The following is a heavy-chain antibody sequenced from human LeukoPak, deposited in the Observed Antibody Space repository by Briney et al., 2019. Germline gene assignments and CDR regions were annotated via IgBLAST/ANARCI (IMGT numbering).Heavy chain of an antibody. CDR3: AKDLNRYCSGGSCYFYDY. V-gene: IGHV3-33*06. CDR1: GFTFSSYG. D-gene: IGHD2-15*01. J-gene: IGHJ4*02. CDR2: IWYDGSNK. Sequence: PGRSLRLSCAASGFTFSSYGMQWVRQAPGKGLEWVAAIWYDGSNKYYADSVKGRFTISRDNSKNTLYLQMNSLRAEDTAVYYCAKDLNRYCSGGSCYFYDYWGQGTLVTVSS.